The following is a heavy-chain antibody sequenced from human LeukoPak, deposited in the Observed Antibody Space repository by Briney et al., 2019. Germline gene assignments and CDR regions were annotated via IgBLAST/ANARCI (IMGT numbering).Heavy chain of an antibody. D-gene: IGHD1-26*01. V-gene: IGHV1-46*01. CDR2: ISPTDGIA. CDR3: ARDGGSYSSDF. Sequence: ASVKVSCKASGYTFTTHKMHWVRQAVGQGLEWMGIISPTDGIARYAHKFQGRVTMTRDTSTSTDYMDLSSLTSEDTALYYCARDGGSYSSDFWGQGTLVTVSS. J-gene: IGHJ4*02. CDR1: GYTFTTHK.